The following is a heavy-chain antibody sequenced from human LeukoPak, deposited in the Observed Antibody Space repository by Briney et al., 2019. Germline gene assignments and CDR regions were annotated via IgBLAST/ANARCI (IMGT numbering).Heavy chain of an antibody. CDR2: IYYSGST. V-gene: IGHV4-59*01. CDR1: GGSISSYY. CDR3: ARIQGYDILTGLGFDY. Sequence: SETLSLTCTVSGGSISSYYWSWIRQPPGKGLEWIGYIYYSGSTNYNPSLKSRVTISVDTSKNQFSLKLSSVTAADTAVYYCARIQGYDILTGLGFDYWGQGTLVTVSS. J-gene: IGHJ4*02. D-gene: IGHD3-9*01.